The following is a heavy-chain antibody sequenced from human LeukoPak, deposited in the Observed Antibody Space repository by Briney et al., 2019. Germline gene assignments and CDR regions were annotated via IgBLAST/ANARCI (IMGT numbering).Heavy chain of an antibody. CDR1: GFTFSSYA. D-gene: IGHD3-22*01. CDR2: ISGSGGST. CDR3: AKDQDDSSGYYSFDY. V-gene: IGHV3-23*01. J-gene: IGHJ4*02. Sequence: GGSLRLSCAASGFTFSSYAMSWVRQAPGKGLEWVSAISGSGGSTYYADSVKGRFTISRDNSKNTLYLQMNSLRAEDTAVYYCAKDQDDSSGYYSFDYWGQGTMVTVSS.